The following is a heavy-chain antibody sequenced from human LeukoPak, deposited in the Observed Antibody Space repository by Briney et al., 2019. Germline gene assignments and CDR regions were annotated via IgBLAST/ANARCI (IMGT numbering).Heavy chain of an antibody. D-gene: IGHD5-12*01. CDR3: ARVSGGYVEALDH. CDR1: GGSFSGYY. V-gene: IGHV4-34*01. Sequence: SETLSLTCAAYGGSFSGYYWSWIRQPPGKGLEWIGEINHSGSTNYNPSLKSRVTISVDTSKNQFSLKLSSVTAADTAVYYCARVSGGYVEALDHWGQGTLVTVSS. CDR2: INHSGST. J-gene: IGHJ4*02.